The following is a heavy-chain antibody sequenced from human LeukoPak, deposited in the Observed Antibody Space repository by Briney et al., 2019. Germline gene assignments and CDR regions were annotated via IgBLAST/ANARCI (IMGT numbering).Heavy chain of an antibody. CDR3: AREPPSRVYYDILTGYHDAFDI. D-gene: IGHD3-9*01. J-gene: IGHJ3*02. CDR1: GGSISSYY. Sequence: SETLSLTCTVSGGSISSYYWSWIRQPAGKGLEWIGRIYTSGSTNYNPSLKSRVTMSVDTSKDQFSLKLSSVTAADTAVYYCAREPPSRVYYDILTGYHDAFDIWDQGTMVTVSS. CDR2: IYTSGST. V-gene: IGHV4-4*07.